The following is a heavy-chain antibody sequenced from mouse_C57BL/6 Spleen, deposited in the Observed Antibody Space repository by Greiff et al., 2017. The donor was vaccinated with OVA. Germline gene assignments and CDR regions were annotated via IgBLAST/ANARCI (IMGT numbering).Heavy chain of an antibody. V-gene: IGHV5-16*01. CDR1: GFTFSDYY. Sequence: EVQLVESEGGLVQPGSSMKLSCTASGFTFSDYYMAWVRQVPEKGLEWVANINYDGSSTYYLDSLKSRFIISRDNAKNILYLQMSSLKSEDTATYYCARDGLDWYFDVWGTGTTVTVSS. J-gene: IGHJ1*03. CDR2: INYDGSST. CDR3: ARDGLDWYFDV.